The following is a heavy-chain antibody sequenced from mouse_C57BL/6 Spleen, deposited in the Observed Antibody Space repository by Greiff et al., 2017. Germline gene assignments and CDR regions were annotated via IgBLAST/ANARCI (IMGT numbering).Heavy chain of an antibody. V-gene: IGHV1-64*01. CDR2: IHPNSGST. D-gene: IGHD1-1*02. CDR1: GYTFPSYW. J-gene: IGHJ2*01. Sequence: QVPLQQPGAELVKPGASVKLSCKASGYTFPSYWMHWVKQRPGQGLEWIGMIHPNSGSTNYNEKFKSKATLTVDKSSSTSYMQLSSLTSEDSAVYYCARGGTHRGYYFDYWGQGTTLTVSS. CDR3: ARGGTHRGYYFDY.